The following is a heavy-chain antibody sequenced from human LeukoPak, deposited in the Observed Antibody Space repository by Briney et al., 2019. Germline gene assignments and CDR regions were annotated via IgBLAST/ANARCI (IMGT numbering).Heavy chain of an antibody. V-gene: IGHV1-2*02. D-gene: IGHD4-17*01. CDR1: GYTFTGHY. J-gene: IGHJ4*02. CDR2: IDPNSGGT. CDR3: ARGMCTVTTGGF. Sequence: ASVKVSCKASGYTFTGHYMHWVRQAPGQGLEWMGWIDPNSGGTNYAQNLQGRVTMTSDTSISTAYMELSSLTSDATAVYYFARGMCTVTTGGFWGEGTLVTVSS.